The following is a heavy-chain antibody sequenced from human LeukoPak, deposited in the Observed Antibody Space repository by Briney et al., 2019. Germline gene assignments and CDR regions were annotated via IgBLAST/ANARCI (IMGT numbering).Heavy chain of an antibody. CDR2: INHSGST. CDR3: ARGALGAGSGLYHR. Sequence: SETLSLTCAVYGGSFNGYYWSWIRQPPGKGLEWIGEINHSGSTNYNPSLKSRLTISVDTSKNQFSLKLSAVTAADTAVYYRARGALGAGSGLYHRWGQGTLVTVSS. CDR1: GGSFNGYY. V-gene: IGHV4-34*01. D-gene: IGHD6-19*01. J-gene: IGHJ4*02.